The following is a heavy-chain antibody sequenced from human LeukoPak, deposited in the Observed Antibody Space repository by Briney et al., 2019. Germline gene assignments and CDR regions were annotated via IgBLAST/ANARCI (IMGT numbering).Heavy chain of an antibody. CDR1: GFTFGDDT. CDR3: SREPKGRWLQFDY. D-gene: IGHD5-24*01. V-gene: IGHV3-49*03. J-gene: IGHJ4*02. Sequence: GGSLRLSCTPSGFTFGDDTMSWFRQAPGRGLEWVGFIRSKVHGGTAEYAASVKGRFTLSRDDSKSIAYLQMNSLKIEDTAAYYCSREPKGRWLQFDYWGQGTLVTVSS. CDR2: IRSKVHGGTA.